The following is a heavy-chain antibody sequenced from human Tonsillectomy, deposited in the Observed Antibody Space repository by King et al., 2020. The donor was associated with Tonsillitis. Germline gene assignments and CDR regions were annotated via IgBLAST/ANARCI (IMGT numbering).Heavy chain of an antibody. V-gene: IGHV4-59*01. D-gene: IGHD1-14*01. CDR3: ARERGTEFDP. CDR2: IYYSGST. CDR1: GGSISSYY. Sequence: VQLQESGPGLVKPSETLSLTCTVSGGSISSYYWSWLRPPPGKGLEWIGYIYYSGSTNYNPSLKSRVTISVDTSKNQFSLQLSSVTAADTAVYYCARERGTEFDPWGQGTLVTVSS. J-gene: IGHJ5*02.